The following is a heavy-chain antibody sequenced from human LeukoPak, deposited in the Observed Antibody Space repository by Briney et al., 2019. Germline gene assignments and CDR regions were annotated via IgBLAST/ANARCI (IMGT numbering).Heavy chain of an antibody. CDR2: IKQDGSEK. J-gene: IGHJ6*03. CDR3: ARVAVIYYYYMEV. Sequence: GGSLRLSCAASGFTFSSYWMSWVRQAPGKGLEWVANIKQDGSEKYYVDSVKGRFTISRDNAKNSLFLQMNSLRAEDTAVYYCARVAVIYYYYMEVWGKGTTVTVSS. V-gene: IGHV3-7*01. D-gene: IGHD2/OR15-2a*01. CDR1: GFTFSSYW.